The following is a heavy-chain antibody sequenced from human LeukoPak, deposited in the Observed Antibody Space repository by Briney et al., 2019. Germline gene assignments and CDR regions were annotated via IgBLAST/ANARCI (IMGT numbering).Heavy chain of an antibody. CDR1: GFDFSRYT. CDR3: LRGDSRDF. Sequence: GGSLRLFCAACGFDFSRYTVNWARQPPGKGREWVASINRGGTSTHYAFSVKGRFTISRDNAQNVLYLQMNGLRGDDAAVYYCLRGDSRDFWGQGTLVTVSS. D-gene: IGHD3-22*01. V-gene: IGHV3-21*06. J-gene: IGHJ4*02. CDR2: INRGGTST.